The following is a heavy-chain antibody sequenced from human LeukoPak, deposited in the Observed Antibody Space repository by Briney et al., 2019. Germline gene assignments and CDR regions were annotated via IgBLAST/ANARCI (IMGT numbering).Heavy chain of an antibody. CDR3: ARTKLRRGAVSKDLFYYYYYMDV. V-gene: IGHV1-69*06. D-gene: IGHD6-19*01. J-gene: IGHJ6*03. CDR2: IIPIFGTA. CDR1: GGTFSSYA. Sequence: SVKVSCKASGGTFSSYAISWVRQAPGQGLEWMGGIIPIFGTANYAQKFQGRVTITADKSTSTAYMELSSLRSEDTAVCYCARTKLRRGAVSKDLFYYYYYMDVWGKGTTVTVSS.